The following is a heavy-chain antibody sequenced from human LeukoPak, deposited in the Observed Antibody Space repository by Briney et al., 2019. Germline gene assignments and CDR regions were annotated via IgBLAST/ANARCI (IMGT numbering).Heavy chain of an antibody. V-gene: IGHV1-18*04. D-gene: IGHD3-10*01. Sequence: GASVKVSCKASGYTFTGYYMHWVRQAPGQGLEWMGWISAYNGNTNYAQKLQGRVTMTTDTSTSTAYMELRSLRSDDTAVYYCARGTTRTLWFGELLSDYMDVWGKGTTVTISS. J-gene: IGHJ6*03. CDR1: GYTFTGYY. CDR2: ISAYNGNT. CDR3: ARGTTRTLWFGELLSDYMDV.